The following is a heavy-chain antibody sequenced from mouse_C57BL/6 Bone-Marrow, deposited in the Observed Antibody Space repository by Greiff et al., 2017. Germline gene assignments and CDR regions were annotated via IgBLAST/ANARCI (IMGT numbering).Heavy chain of an antibody. Sequence: EVQLVESGGGLVQPGGSMKLSCVASGFTFSNYWMNWVRQSPEKGLEWVAQIRLKSDNYATHYAESVKGRFTISRDDSKSSVYLQMNNLRAEDTGIYYCTAGAAFAYWGQGTLVTVSA. J-gene: IGHJ3*01. CDR1: GFTFSNYW. V-gene: IGHV6-3*01. CDR3: TAGAAFAY. CDR2: IRLKSDNYAT.